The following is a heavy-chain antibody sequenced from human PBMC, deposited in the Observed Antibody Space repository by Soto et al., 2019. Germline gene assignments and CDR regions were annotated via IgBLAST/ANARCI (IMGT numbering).Heavy chain of an antibody. J-gene: IGHJ6*02. Sequence: QVQLVQSGAAVKKPGSSVKVSCKASGGTFSSYAISWVRQAPGQGLEWMGGIIPIFGTANYAQKFQGRVTITADNSTSTDYMERSSLRSEDTAVYYCAREEGVAARPSGFLRALDVWGQGTTVTVSS. CDR1: GGTFSSYA. V-gene: IGHV1-69*06. CDR3: AREEGVAARPSGFLRALDV. D-gene: IGHD6-6*01. CDR2: IIPIFGTA.